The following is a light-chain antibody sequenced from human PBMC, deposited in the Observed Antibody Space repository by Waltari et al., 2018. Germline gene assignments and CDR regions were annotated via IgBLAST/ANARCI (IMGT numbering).Light chain of an antibody. CDR3: SSYAGSNNVV. CDR1: SSDVGGYNY. Sequence: QSALTQPPSASGSPGQSGTLSRTGTSSDVGGYNYVSWYQQHPAKAPTLRIDEVSKRPSGVPDRFSGSKAGTTASLTVSGLQAEDEADYYCSSYAGSNNVVFGGGTKLTVL. J-gene: IGLJ2*01. CDR2: EVS. V-gene: IGLV2-8*01.